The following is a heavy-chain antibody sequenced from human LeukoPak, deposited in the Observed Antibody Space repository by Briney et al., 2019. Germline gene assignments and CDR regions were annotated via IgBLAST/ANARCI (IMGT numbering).Heavy chain of an antibody. CDR2: ISYDGSNK. J-gene: IGHJ4*02. Sequence: GGSLRLSCAASGFTFNSYAMHWVRQAPGKGLEWVAVISYDGSNKYYADSVKGRFTLSRDNSKNTLYLQMNSLRAEDTAVYYCGLGYCTGATCHPYSWGQGTLVTVSS. V-gene: IGHV3-30*03. D-gene: IGHD2-8*02. CDR3: GLGYCTGATCHPYS. CDR1: GFTFNSYA.